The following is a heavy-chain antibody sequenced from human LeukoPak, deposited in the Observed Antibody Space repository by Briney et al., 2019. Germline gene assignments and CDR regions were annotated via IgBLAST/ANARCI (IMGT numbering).Heavy chain of an antibody. CDR3: ARVASAWNRRATVDY. D-gene: IGHD1-1*01. V-gene: IGHV1-18*01. CDR2: ISAYNGNT. J-gene: IGHJ4*02. Sequence: ASVKVSCKASGYTFTSYDISWVLQAPGQGLEWMGWISAYNGNTNYARKLQGRVTMTTDTSTSTAYMELRSLRSDDTAVYYCARVASAWNRRATVDYWGQGTLVTVSS. CDR1: GYTFTSYD.